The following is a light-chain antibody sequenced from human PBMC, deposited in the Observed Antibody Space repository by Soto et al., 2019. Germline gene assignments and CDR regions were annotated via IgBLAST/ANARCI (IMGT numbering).Light chain of an antibody. CDR1: SGHSIYA. Sequence: QSVLTQSPSASASLGPSVKLTCTLSSGHSIYAIAWHQQQPEKGPRYLMKLNSDGSHSKGDGIPDRFSGSSSGAERYLTISSLQSEDEADYYCQTWGTGIHVVFGGGTKLTVL. V-gene: IGLV4-69*01. J-gene: IGLJ2*01. CDR3: QTWGTGIHVV. CDR2: LNSDGSH.